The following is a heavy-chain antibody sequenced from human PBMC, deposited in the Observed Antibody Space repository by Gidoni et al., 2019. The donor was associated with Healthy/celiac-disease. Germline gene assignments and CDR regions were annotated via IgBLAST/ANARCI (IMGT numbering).Heavy chain of an antibody. D-gene: IGHD3-3*01. CDR3: ASGVVIGDFKKVYYYMDV. V-gene: IGHV4-61*02. Sequence: QVQLQESGPGLVKPSQTLSLTCPVSGGSISSGSYYWSWIRQPAGKGLEWIGRIYTSGSTNYNPSLKSRVTMSVDTSKNQFPRKLSSVNTADTAVYYCASGVVIGDFKKVYYYMDVWGKGTTVTVSS. J-gene: IGHJ6*03. CDR1: GGSISSGSYY. CDR2: IYTSGST.